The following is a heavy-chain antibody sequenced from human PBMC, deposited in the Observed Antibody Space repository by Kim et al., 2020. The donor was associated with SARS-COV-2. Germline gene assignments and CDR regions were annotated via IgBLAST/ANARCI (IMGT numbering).Heavy chain of an antibody. CDR3: TRGDGSGGDSR. D-gene: IGHD2-21*02. CDR1: GFTFSNYW. Sequence: GGSLRLSCAASGFTFSNYWMHWVRQTPGKGLVWVSRINPDETRTTYADSVKGRFTISRDNAKNTLYLQMNSLRAEDTAVYYCTRGDGSGGDSRGGQGTLVTVSS. CDR2: INPDETRT. J-gene: IGHJ4*02. V-gene: IGHV3-74*01.